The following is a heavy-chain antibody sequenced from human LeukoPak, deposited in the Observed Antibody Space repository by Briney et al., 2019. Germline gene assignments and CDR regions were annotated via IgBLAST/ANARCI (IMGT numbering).Heavy chain of an antibody. J-gene: IGHJ4*02. V-gene: IGHV4-59*01. D-gene: IGHD6-13*01. Sequence: SETLSLTCTVSGGSITSYYWSWIRQPPGKGLEWIGYIYYTESTNYNPSLKSRVTISVDTSKNQFSLKLYSVTAADTAVYYCASLSTAAGFDYWGQGTLVTVSS. CDR1: GGSITSYY. CDR2: IYYTEST. CDR3: ASLSTAAGFDY.